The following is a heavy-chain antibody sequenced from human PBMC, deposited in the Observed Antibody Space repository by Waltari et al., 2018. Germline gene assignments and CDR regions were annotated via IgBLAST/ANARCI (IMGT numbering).Heavy chain of an antibody. D-gene: IGHD3-3*01. CDR3: ARGLRFLEWLLFRRKEYYFDY. J-gene: IGHJ4*02. CDR1: GYTFPSYD. V-gene: IGHV1-8*01. Sequence: QVQLVQSGAEVKKPGASVKVSCKASGYTFPSYDSNWVRQATGHGFEWMGWMNPNSGNTGYAQKFQGRVTMTRNTSISTAYMELSSLRSEDTAVYYCARGLRFLEWLLFRRKEYYFDYWGQGTLVTVSS. CDR2: MNPNSGNT.